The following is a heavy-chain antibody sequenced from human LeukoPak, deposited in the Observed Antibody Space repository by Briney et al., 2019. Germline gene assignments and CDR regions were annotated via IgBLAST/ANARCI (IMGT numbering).Heavy chain of an antibody. CDR2: MNPNSGNT. V-gene: IGHV1-8*01. CDR1: GYTFTSYD. CDR3: ARTLVGRGVVIID. D-gene: IGHD3-3*01. Sequence: SVKVSCKASGYTFTSYDINWVRQATGQGLEWMGWMNPNSGNTGYAQKFQGRVTMTRNTSISTAYMELSSLRSEDTAVYYCARTLVGRGVVIIDWGQGTLVTVSS. J-gene: IGHJ4*02.